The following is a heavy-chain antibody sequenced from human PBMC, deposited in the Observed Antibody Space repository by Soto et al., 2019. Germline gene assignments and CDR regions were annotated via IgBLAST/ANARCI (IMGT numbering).Heavy chain of an antibody. CDR3: ARGGRSKYCSGGSCYLY. Sequence: QVQLVQSGAEVKKPGASVKVSCKASGYTFTSYGISWVRQAPGQGLEWMGWSSAYNGNTNYAQKLQGRVTITTDTSTSTAYMELRSLRSDDTAVYYCARGGRSKYCSGGSCYLYWGQGTLVTVSS. CDR1: GYTFTSYG. J-gene: IGHJ4*02. CDR2: SSAYNGNT. D-gene: IGHD2-15*01. V-gene: IGHV1-18*01.